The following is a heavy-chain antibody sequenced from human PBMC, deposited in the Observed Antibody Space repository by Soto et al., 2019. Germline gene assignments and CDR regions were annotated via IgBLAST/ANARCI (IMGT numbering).Heavy chain of an antibody. J-gene: IGHJ6*02. V-gene: IGHV3-74*01. CDR3: ARDSYSSSIHYYYGMDV. Sequence: GGSLRLSCAASGFTFSSYWMHWVRQAPGKGLVWVSRINSDGSSTSYADSVKGRFTISRDNAKNTLYLQMNSLRAEDTAVYYCARDSYSSSIHYYYGMDVWGQGTTVTVS. CDR1: GFTFSSYW. D-gene: IGHD6-6*01. CDR2: INSDGSST.